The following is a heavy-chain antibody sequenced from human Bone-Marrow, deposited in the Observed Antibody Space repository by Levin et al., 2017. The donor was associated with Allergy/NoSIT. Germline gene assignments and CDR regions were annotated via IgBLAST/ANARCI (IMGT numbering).Heavy chain of an antibody. D-gene: IGHD3-3*01. CDR2: ISYDGSNK. V-gene: IGHV3-30-3*01. CDR3: ARVASDFWSGSTDYYYMDV. Sequence: GGSLRLSCAASGFTFSSYAMHWVRQAPGKGLEWVAVISYDGSNKYYADSVKGRFTISRDNSKNTLYLQMNSLRAEDTAVYYCARVASDFWSGSTDYYYMDVWGKGTTVTVSS. CDR1: GFTFSSYA. J-gene: IGHJ6*03.